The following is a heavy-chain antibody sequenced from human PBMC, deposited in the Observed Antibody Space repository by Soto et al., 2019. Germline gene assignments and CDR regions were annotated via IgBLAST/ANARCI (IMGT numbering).Heavy chain of an antibody. CDR1: GFTLNTYA. CDR3: ARYRSDGSASFDS. Sequence: PGGSLRLSCAASGFTLNTYAMTWVRQTPGKGLEWVSFITTRGARTYYADPVRGRFTISTDSSRNTLYLQMNSLRPDDTAVYFCARYRSDGSASFDSWGQGTRVTVSS. D-gene: IGHD3-9*01. J-gene: IGHJ4*02. CDR2: ITTRGART. V-gene: IGHV3-23*01.